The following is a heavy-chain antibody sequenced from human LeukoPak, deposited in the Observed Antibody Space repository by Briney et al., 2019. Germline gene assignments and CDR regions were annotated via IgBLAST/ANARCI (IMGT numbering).Heavy chain of an antibody. V-gene: IGHV3-48*04. CDR3: ARERYYGSGSYYSHPLDY. J-gene: IGHJ4*02. D-gene: IGHD3-10*01. Sequence: PGGSLRLSCAASGFAFSSHGMNWVRQAPGKGLEWISYVSTTRAVYYADSVKGRFTISRDNAKNSLYLQMNSLRAEDTAVYYCARERYYGSGSYYSHPLDYWGQGTLVTVSS. CDR2: VSTTRAV. CDR1: GFAFSSHG.